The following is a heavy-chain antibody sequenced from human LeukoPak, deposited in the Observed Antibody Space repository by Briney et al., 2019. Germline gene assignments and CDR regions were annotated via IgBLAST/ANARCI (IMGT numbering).Heavy chain of an antibody. CDR3: AKTDSSSWYVSNWFDP. J-gene: IGHJ5*02. V-gene: IGHV3-23*01. D-gene: IGHD6-13*01. CDR1: GFTFSSYA. Sequence: GGCLSLSCAASGFTFSSYAMSWVRRAPGKGLEWVSAISGSGGSTYYADSVKGRFTISRDNSKNTLYLQMNSLRAEDTAVYYCAKTDSSSWYVSNWFDPWGQGTLVTVSS. CDR2: ISGSGGST.